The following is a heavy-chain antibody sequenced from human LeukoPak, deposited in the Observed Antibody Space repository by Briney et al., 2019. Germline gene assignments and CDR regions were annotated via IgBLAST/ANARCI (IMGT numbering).Heavy chain of an antibody. D-gene: IGHD1-20*01. Sequence: ASVKVSCKASGYTFTDYYIHWVRQAPGQGLEWMGWINPNSGGTNYAQKFQGRVTMTRDTSISTAYMELSRLRSDDTAVYYCARDRRYNWNDNAFDIWGQGTMVTVSS. CDR2: INPNSGGT. CDR3: ARDRRYNWNDNAFDI. J-gene: IGHJ3*02. V-gene: IGHV1-2*02. CDR1: GYTFTDYY.